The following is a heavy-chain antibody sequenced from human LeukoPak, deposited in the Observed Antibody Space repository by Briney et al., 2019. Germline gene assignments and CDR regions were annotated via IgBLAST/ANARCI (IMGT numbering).Heavy chain of an antibody. D-gene: IGHD6-6*01. J-gene: IGHJ4*02. V-gene: IGHV3-21*04. CDR1: GFTFSSYS. CDR2: ISSSSSYI. CDR3: TKDMEGSSSPWDY. Sequence: PGGSLRLSCAASGFTFSSYSMNWVRQAPGKGLEWVSSISSSSSYIYYADSVKGRFTISRDNAKNSLYLQMNSLRAEDTAVYYCTKDMEGSSSPWDYWGQGTLVTVSS.